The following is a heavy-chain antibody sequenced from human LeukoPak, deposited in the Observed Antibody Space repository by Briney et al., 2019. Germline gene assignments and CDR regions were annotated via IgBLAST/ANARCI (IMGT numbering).Heavy chain of an antibody. D-gene: IGHD5-24*01. J-gene: IGHJ4*02. Sequence: SQTLSLTCAISGDSVSIKSVWNWIRQSPSRGLEWLGRIYYRSKWSNNYAVSVKSRITINPDTSKNQFSLQLSSVTAKDTAVYYCARGDQNFDYWGQGTLVTVSS. CDR2: IYYRSKWSN. CDR1: GDSVSIKSV. CDR3: ARGDQNFDY. V-gene: IGHV6-1*01.